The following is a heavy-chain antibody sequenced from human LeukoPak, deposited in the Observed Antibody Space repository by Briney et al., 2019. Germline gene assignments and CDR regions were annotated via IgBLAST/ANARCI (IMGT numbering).Heavy chain of an antibody. J-gene: IGHJ6*02. CDR3: NYYYNGMDV. CDR2: INHSGST. CDR1: GGSFSGYY. Sequence: PSETLSLTCAVYGGSFSGYYWSWIRQPPGKGLEWTGEINHSGSTNYNPSLKSRVTISVDTSKNQFSLKLSSVTAADTAVYYCNYYYNGMDVWGQGTTVTVSS. V-gene: IGHV4-34*01.